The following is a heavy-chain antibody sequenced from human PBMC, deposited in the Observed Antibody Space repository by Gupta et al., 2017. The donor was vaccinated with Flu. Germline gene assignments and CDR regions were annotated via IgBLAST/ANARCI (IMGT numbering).Heavy chain of an antibody. J-gene: IGHJ4*02. V-gene: IGHV4-39*01. CDR1: GFSLNSRDYY. Sequence: QLLESGSGLVKPSETLSLTCSVSGFSLNSRDYYWGWIRQPPGKGLEWIGNIFYRGTNSYNPSRRSRVTMSVDTSKNQFSLKVNSMKAEDTAVYYCARQASITGNAAHFDYWGPGTLVTVS. CDR3: ARQASITGNAAHFDY. D-gene: IGHD1-20*01. CDR2: IFYRGTN.